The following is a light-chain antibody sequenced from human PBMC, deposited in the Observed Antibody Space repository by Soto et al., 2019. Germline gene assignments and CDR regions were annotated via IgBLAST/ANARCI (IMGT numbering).Light chain of an antibody. CDR1: SSDVGAYNY. J-gene: IGLJ2*01. Sequence: QSALTQPRSVSGSPGQSVTISCTGSSSDVGAYNYVSWYQQRPGRAPEVMIYDVSERPSGVPDRFSGSNSGNTASLTISGLQTEDEADYYCCSYAGSYAYVFGVGTKLTVL. CDR2: DVS. CDR3: CSYAGSYAYV. V-gene: IGLV2-11*01.